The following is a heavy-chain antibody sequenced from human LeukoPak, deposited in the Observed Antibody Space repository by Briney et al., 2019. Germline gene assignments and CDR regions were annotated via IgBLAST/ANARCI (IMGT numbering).Heavy chain of an antibody. V-gene: IGHV1-8*01. CDR3: ARARRVVPAAIAYYYYYMDV. D-gene: IGHD2-2*02. Sequence: ASVKVSCKASGYTFTSYDINWVRQATGQGLEWIGWMNPNSGNTGYAQKFQGRVTMTRNTSISTAYMELSSLRSEDTAVYYCARARRVVPAAIAYYYYYMDVWGKGTTVTVSS. J-gene: IGHJ6*03. CDR1: GYTFTSYD. CDR2: MNPNSGNT.